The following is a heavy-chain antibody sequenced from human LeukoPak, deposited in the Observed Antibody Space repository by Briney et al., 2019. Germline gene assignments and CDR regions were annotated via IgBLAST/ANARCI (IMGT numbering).Heavy chain of an antibody. Sequence: QPSETLSLTCTVSGGSISSSSYYWGWIRQPPGKGLEWVANIKQDGSEKYYVDSVKGRFTISRDNAKNSLYLQMNSLRAEDTAVYYCARDEFGSGSYYPSYFDYWGQGTLVTVSS. V-gene: IGHV3-7*01. J-gene: IGHJ4*02. CDR3: ARDEFGSGSYYPSYFDY. CDR2: IKQDGSEK. D-gene: IGHD3-10*01. CDR1: GGSISSSSYY.